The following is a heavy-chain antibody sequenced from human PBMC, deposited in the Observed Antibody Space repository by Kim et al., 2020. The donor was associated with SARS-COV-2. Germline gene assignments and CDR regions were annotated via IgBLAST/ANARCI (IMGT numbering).Heavy chain of an antibody. V-gene: IGHV4-4*02. CDR3: ARARSSWYYFDY. CDR2: IYHSGSN. J-gene: IGHJ4*02. D-gene: IGHD6-13*01. Sequence: SETLSLTCAVSGGSIISSNWWSWVRHPPGKGLEWIGEIYHSGSNNYNPSLKSRVTISVDKSKNQFSLKLSSVTAADTAAYYCARARSSWYYFDYWGQGTLITVSS. CDR1: GGSIISSNW.